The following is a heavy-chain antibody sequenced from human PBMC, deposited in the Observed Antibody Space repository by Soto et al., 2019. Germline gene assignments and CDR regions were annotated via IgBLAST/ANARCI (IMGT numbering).Heavy chain of an antibody. Sequence: GESLKISCAASGFTFSSYAMSWVRQAPGKGLEWVSAISGSGGSTYYADSVKGRFTISRDNSKNTLYLQMNSLRAEDTAVYYCAKSQSAFDIWGQRTMVTVSS. CDR3: AKSQSAFDI. CDR1: GFTFSSYA. J-gene: IGHJ3*02. CDR2: ISGSGGST. V-gene: IGHV3-23*01.